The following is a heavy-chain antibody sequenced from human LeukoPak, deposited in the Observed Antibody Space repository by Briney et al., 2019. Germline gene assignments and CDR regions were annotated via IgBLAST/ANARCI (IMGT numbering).Heavy chain of an antibody. CDR1: GFTFDDYA. Sequence: PGGSLRLSCAASGFTFDDYAMHWVRQAPGKGLEWVSLISWDGGSTYYADSVKGRFTISRDNSKNSLYLQMNSLRAEDTALYYCAKTEQEMATNGLAFDIWGQGTMVTVSS. CDR2: ISWDGGST. V-gene: IGHV3-43D*03. CDR3: AKTEQEMATNGLAFDI. J-gene: IGHJ3*02. D-gene: IGHD5-24*01.